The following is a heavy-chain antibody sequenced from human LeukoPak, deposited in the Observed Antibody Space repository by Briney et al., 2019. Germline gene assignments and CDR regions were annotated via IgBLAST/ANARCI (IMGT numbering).Heavy chain of an antibody. CDR1: GFTFSSYG. CDR2: IRYDGSNK. CDR3: AKGLQWELPFDY. D-gene: IGHD1-26*01. J-gene: IGHJ4*02. Sequence: GGSLRLSCAASGFTFSSYGMHWVRQAPGKGLEWVAFIRYDGSNKYYADSVKGRFTISRDNSKNTLYLQMNSLKAEDTAVYYCAKGLQWELPFDYWGQGTLVTVSS. V-gene: IGHV3-30*02.